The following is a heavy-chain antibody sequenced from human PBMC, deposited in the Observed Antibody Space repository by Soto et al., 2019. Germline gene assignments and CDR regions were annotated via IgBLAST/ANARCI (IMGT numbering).Heavy chain of an antibody. CDR2: IYASGXX. CDR3: ARGVGSSPPQY. CDR1: GGSVSVYY. V-gene: IGHV4-59*02. J-gene: IGHJ4*02. D-gene: IGHD1-26*01. Sequence: SETLSLTCTISGGSVSVYYWSWIRQSTGQGLEWIGYIYASGXXXXXXXXRSRVTISADTSKNQISLKLTSPTAADTAVYYCARGVGSSPPQYWGRGTLVTVSS.